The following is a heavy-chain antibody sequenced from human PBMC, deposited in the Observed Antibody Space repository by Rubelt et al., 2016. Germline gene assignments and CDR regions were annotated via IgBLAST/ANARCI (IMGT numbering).Heavy chain of an antibody. CDR2: INHSGST. CDR1: GGSFSGYY. V-gene: IGHV4-34*01. Sequence: QVQLQQWGAGLLKPSETLSLTCAVHGGSFSGYYWSWIRQPPGKGLEWIGEINHSGSTNYNPSLKSRVTISVDTSKNQFSLKLSSVTAADTAVYYCATDLGRGYIYGPLDSWGQGTLVTVSS. CDR3: ATDLGRGYIYGPLDS. D-gene: IGHD5-18*01. J-gene: IGHJ4*02.